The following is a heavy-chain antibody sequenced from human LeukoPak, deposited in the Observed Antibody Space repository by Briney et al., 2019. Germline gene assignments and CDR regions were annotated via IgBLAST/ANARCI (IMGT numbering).Heavy chain of an antibody. V-gene: IGHV3-48*01. CDR2: ISSISSAI. D-gene: IGHD3-10*01. CDR3: ARAVNSDYGSGSYYKWGYYFDY. CDR1: GFTFSTYR. J-gene: IGHJ4*02. Sequence: PGGSLRLSCAASGFTFSTYRMNWVRQAPGKGLEWVSYISSISSAIDYADSVKGRFTISRDNSKNTLYLQMNSLRAEDTAVYYCARAVNSDYGSGSYYKWGYYFDYWGQGTLVTVPS.